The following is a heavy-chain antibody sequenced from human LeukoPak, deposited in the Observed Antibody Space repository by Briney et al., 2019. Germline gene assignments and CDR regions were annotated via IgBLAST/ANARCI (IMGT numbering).Heavy chain of an antibody. Sequence: SQTLSLTCAISGDNVFSSSVAWNWIRQSPSRGLEWLGRTYYRSKWYNDYAVSVKSLITINLDTSKTQLSLQLNSVTPEDTAVYYCARGQYSAHDYWGQGTLVTVSS. V-gene: IGHV6-1*01. CDR3: ARGQYSAHDY. D-gene: IGHD4-11*01. CDR2: TYYRSKWYN. J-gene: IGHJ4*02. CDR1: GDNVFSSSVA.